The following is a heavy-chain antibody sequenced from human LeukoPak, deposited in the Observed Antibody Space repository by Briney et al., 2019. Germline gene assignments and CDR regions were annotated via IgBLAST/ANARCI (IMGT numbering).Heavy chain of an antibody. CDR2: IRYDGSNK. J-gene: IGHJ6*03. CDR3: AKGGYQPTISYYYYYMDV. D-gene: IGHD2-2*01. Sequence: GGSLRLSCAASGFTFSSYEMNWVRQAPGKGLEWVAFIRYDGSNKYYADSVKGRFTISRDNSKNTLYLQMNSLRAEDTAVYYCAKGGYQPTISYYYYYMDVWGKGTTVTISS. V-gene: IGHV3-30*02. CDR1: GFTFSSYE.